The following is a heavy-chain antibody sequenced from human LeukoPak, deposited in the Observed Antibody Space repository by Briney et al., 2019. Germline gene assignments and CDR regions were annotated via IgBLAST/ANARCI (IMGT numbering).Heavy chain of an antibody. V-gene: IGHV4-34*01. CDR2: INHSGST. CDR3: ARGVQYSSSWYGGHGMDV. D-gene: IGHD6-13*01. CDR1: GGSFSGYY. Sequence: SETLSLTCAVYGGSFSGYYWSWIRQPPGKGLEWIGEINHSGSTIYNPSLKSRVTISVDTSKNQFSLKLSSVTAADTAVYYCARGVQYSSSWYGGHGMDVWGQGTTVTVSS. J-gene: IGHJ6*02.